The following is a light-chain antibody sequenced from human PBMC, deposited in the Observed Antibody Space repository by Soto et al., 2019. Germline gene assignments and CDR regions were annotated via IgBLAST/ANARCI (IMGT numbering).Light chain of an antibody. CDR1: QSVSSN. CDR2: DSS. V-gene: IGKV3-15*01. Sequence: EVVMTQSPATLSVSPGERATLSCRASQSVSSNLAWYQQKPGQAPRLFIYDSSSRATGIPARFSGSGSGTEFTLTISSLQSEDFAVYYCQQYKNWPLITFGQGTRLEIK. J-gene: IGKJ5*01. CDR3: QQYKNWPLIT.